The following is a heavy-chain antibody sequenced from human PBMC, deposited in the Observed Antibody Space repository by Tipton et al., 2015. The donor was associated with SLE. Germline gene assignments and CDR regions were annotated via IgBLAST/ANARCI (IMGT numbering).Heavy chain of an antibody. CDR2: IYSAGST. CDR3: AKAFAARSSFYFDF. V-gene: IGHV3-23*03. CDR1: GFSFTSYA. Sequence: SLRLSCAASGFSFTSYAMNWVRQAPGKGLEWVSLIYSAGSTSYADSVKGRFTVSRDTSKNTLYLQMNSLRAEDTAVYYCAKAFAARSSFYFDFWGQGTLVTVSS. J-gene: IGHJ4*02. D-gene: IGHD6-6*01.